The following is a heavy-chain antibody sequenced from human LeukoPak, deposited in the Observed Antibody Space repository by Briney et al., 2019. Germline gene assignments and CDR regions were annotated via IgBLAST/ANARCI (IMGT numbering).Heavy chain of an antibody. J-gene: IGHJ3*02. Sequence: GGSLRLSCAASGFTFSSYSMNWVRQAPGKGLEWVSSISSSSSYIYYADSVKGRFTISRDNAKNSLYLQMNSLRAEDTAVYYCARDRGSSSWSPDDAFDIWGQGTMVTVSS. CDR2: ISSSSSYI. CDR1: GFTFSSYS. D-gene: IGHD6-13*01. CDR3: ARDRGSSSWSPDDAFDI. V-gene: IGHV3-21*01.